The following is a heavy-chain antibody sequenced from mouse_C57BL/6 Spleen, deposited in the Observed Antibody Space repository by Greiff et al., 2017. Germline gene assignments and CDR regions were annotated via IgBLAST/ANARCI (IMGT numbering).Heavy chain of an antibody. J-gene: IGHJ4*01. Sequence: EVKVEESGGGLVQPGGSMKLSCAASGFTFSDAWMDWVRQSPEKGLEWDAEIRNKANNHATYYAESVKGRFTISRDDSKSSVYLQMNSLRAEDTGIYYCTPYVLAMDYWGQGTSVTVSS. D-gene: IGHD6-5*01. CDR1: GFTFSDAW. CDR3: TPYVLAMDY. V-gene: IGHV6-6*01. CDR2: IRNKANNHAT.